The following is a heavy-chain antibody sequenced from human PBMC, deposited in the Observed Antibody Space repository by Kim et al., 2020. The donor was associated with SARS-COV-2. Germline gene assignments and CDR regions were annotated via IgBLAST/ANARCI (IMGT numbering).Heavy chain of an antibody. CDR2: IYPGDSDT. CDR1: GYSFTSYW. V-gene: IGHV5-51*01. Sequence: GESLKISCKGSGYSFTSYWIGWVRQMPGKGLEWMGIIYPGDSDTRYSPSFQGQVTISADKSISTAYLQWSSLKASDTAMYYCARVRGATRGRNGMDVWGQGTTVTVSS. CDR3: ARVRGATRGRNGMDV. D-gene: IGHD3-10*01. J-gene: IGHJ6*02.